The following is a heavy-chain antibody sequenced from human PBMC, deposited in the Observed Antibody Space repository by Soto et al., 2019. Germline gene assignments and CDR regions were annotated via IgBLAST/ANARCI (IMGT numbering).Heavy chain of an antibody. V-gene: IGHV3-30-3*01. CDR1: GFTFSSYA. CDR3: ARPVHSGSYSFDY. J-gene: IGHJ4*02. CDR2: ISYDGSNK. Sequence: QVQLVESGGGVVQPGRSLRLSCAASGFTFSSYAMHWVRQAPGKGLEWVAVISYDGSNKYYADSVKGRFTISRDNFKNTLYLEMNSLRAEDTAVYYCARPVHSGSYSFDYWGQGTLVTVSS. D-gene: IGHD1-26*01.